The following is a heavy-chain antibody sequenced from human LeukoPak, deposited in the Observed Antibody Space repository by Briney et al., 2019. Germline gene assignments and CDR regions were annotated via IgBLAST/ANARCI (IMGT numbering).Heavy chain of an antibody. CDR1: GGPISSYY. V-gene: IGHV4-59*08. D-gene: IGHD3-16*01. CDR3: ARHGGTHKSDYFDY. CDR2: IYYSGST. Sequence: SETLSLTCSVSGGPISSYYWSWIRQPPGKGLEGIGYIYYSGSTNYNPSLKSRVTISVDTSKNQSSLKLTSVTAADTAVYYCARHGGTHKSDYFDYWGQGTLVTVSS. J-gene: IGHJ4*02.